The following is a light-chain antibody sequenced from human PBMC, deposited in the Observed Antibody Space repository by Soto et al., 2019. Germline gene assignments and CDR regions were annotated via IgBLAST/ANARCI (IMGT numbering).Light chain of an antibody. CDR2: DAS. CDR1: QSVSSY. V-gene: IGKV3-11*01. Sequence: EIVLTQSPATLSLSPGERATLSCRASQSVSSYLAWYQQKPGQAPRLLIYDASNRATGIPARFSGSGSGTDFTLTISSLEPEDFAVYYCQQRSTWPGPQLTFGGGTKVEIK. J-gene: IGKJ4*01. CDR3: QQRSTWPGPQLT.